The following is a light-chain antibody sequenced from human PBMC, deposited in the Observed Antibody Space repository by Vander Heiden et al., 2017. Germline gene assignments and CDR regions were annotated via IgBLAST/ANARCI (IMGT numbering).Light chain of an antibody. CDR3: QQDNNLHT. CDR2: DAS. CDR1: HDITNF. Sequence: IQMTQSPSSLSASVGDRVTITCQASHDITNFLNWYQQKPGKAPKLLIYDASKLETGVPSRFSGSGSGTDFTFTISSVQPEDIATYYCQQDNNLHTFGQGTKLEIK. J-gene: IGKJ2*01. V-gene: IGKV1-33*01.